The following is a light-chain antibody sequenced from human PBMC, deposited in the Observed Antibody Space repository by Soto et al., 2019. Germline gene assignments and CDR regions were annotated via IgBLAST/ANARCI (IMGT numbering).Light chain of an antibody. J-gene: IGKJ4*01. V-gene: IGKV1-9*01. CDR1: QGIRSY. Sequence: IQLTQSPSSLSASLGDRVTITCRASQGIRSYLAWYQQKPGRAPTLLTYVASTLQSGVPSRFSGCRSGTDFTLTISSLQPEDVATSYCQQLNSYPLTFGGGTKVEIK. CDR3: QQLNSYPLT. CDR2: VAS.